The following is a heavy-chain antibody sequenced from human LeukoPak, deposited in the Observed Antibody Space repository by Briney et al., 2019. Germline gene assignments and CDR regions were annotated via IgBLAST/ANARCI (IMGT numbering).Heavy chain of an antibody. J-gene: IGHJ6*02. CDR1: GFTVSSNY. CDR2: LYSGGDT. D-gene: IGHD3-3*01. V-gene: IGHV3-53*05. CDR3: ARGRSDYDFWSGYFYYYYGMDV. Sequence: PGGSLRLSCAVSGFTVSSNYINWVRQAPGKGLEWVSVLYSGGDTYYADSVKGRFTISRDNSKNTLYLQMNSLRAEDTAVYYCARGRSDYDFWSGYFYYYYGMDVWGQGTTVTVSS.